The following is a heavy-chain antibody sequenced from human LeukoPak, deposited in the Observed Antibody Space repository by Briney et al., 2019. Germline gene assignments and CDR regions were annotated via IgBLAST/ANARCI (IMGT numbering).Heavy chain of an antibody. CDR3: ARGQEGYYYGSGSYYNRIFDY. CDR1: GGSISSGSYY. D-gene: IGHD3-10*01. J-gene: IGHJ4*02. V-gene: IGHV4-39*07. CDR2: IYYSGST. Sequence: SETLSLTCTVSGGSISSGSYYWSWIRQPAGKGLEWIGSIYYSGSTYYNPSLKSRVTISVDTSKNQFSLKLSSVTAADTAVYYCARGQEGYYYGSGSYYNRIFDYWGQGTLVTVSS.